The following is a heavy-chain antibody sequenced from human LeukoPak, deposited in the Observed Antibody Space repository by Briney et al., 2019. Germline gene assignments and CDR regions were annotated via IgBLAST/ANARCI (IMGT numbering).Heavy chain of an antibody. CDR1: GYTFTGYY. D-gene: IGHD4-17*01. Sequence: ASVKVSCKASGYTFTGYYMHWVRQAPGQGLEWMGIINPSGGSTSYAQKFQGRVTMTRDMSTSTVYMELSSLRSEDTAVYYCVRDREVTTSFYWFDPWGQGTLVTVSS. CDR3: VRDREVTTSFYWFDP. V-gene: IGHV1-46*01. CDR2: INPSGGST. J-gene: IGHJ5*02.